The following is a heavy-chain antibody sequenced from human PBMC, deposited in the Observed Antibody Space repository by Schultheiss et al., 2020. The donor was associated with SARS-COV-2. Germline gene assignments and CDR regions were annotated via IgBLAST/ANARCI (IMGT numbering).Heavy chain of an antibody. CDR1: GFTFSSYA. J-gene: IGHJ5*02. CDR3: ARGPYYDFWSGTNWFDP. Sequence: GGSLRLSCAASGFTFSSYAMHWVRQAPGKGLEYVSAISSNGGSTYYADSVKGRFTISRDNAKNTLYLQMNSLRAEDTAVYYCARGPYYDFWSGTNWFDPWGQGTLVTVSS. CDR2: ISSNGGST. V-gene: IGHV3-64*04. D-gene: IGHD3-3*01.